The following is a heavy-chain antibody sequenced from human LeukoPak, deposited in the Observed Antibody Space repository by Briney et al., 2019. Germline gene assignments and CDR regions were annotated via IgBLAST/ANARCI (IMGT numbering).Heavy chain of an antibody. CDR1: GFTFSSYW. J-gene: IGHJ6*02. V-gene: IGHV3-7*01. Sequence: GGSLRLSCAASGFTFSSYWMSWVRQAPGKGLEWVANIKQDGSEKYYVDSVKGRFTISRDNSKNTLYLQMNSLRAEDTAVYYCARLSGSYYYGMDVWGQGTTVTVSS. CDR3: ARLSGSYYYGMDV. D-gene: IGHD1-26*01. CDR2: IKQDGSEK.